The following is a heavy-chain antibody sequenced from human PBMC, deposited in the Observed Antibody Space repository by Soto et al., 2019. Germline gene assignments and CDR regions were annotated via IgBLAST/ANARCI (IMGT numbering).Heavy chain of an antibody. J-gene: IGHJ5*01. V-gene: IGHV6-1*01. CDR2: TYYRSKWHN. D-gene: IGHD1-26*01. CDR1: GDSVSSSSVT. Sequence: SQTLSLTCAISGDSVSSSSVTWNWIRQSPSRGLEWLGRTYYRSKWHNDYAESVKSRITINPDTSKNQFSLHLNSVTPEDTAVYYCVRLIGNSWLDFWGQGTLVTVSS. CDR3: VRLIGNSWLDF.